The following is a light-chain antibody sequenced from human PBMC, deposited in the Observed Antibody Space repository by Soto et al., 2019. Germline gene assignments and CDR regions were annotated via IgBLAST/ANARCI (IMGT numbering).Light chain of an antibody. Sequence: EIVMTQSPATLSVSPGERATLSCRTSQRFGSSNLAWYQQKPGQAPRLLIYSTSSRATGIPDRFSGSGSGIDFTLTISRLEPEDFAVYYCQQYGNSPWTFGQGTKVDIK. CDR1: QRFGSSN. J-gene: IGKJ1*01. CDR3: QQYGNSPWT. CDR2: STS. V-gene: IGKV3-20*01.